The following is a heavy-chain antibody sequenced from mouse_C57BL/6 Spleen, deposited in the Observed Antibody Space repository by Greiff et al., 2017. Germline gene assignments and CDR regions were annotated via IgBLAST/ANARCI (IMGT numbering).Heavy chain of an antibody. CDR1: GFTFSDYY. CDR2: ISNGGGST. V-gene: IGHV5-12*01. Sequence: EVQLVESGGGLVQPGGSLKLSCAASGFTFSDYYMYWVRQTPEKRLEWVAFISNGGGSTYYPDTVKGRFTISRDNAKNTLYLHMSRLKSEDTAMYDCARQRDGYPDYWGQGTTLTVSS. D-gene: IGHD2-3*01. CDR3: ARQRDGYPDY. J-gene: IGHJ2*01.